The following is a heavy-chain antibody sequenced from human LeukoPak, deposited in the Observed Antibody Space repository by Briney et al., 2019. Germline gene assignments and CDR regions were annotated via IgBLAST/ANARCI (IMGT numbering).Heavy chain of an antibody. CDR2: ISSSSSYI. Sequence: PGGSLRLSCAASGFTFSSYSMNWVRQAPGKGLEWVSSISSSSSYIYYADLVKGRFTISRDNAKNSLYLQMNSLRAEDTAVYYCARTREQWQVLDYWGQGTLVTVSS. V-gene: IGHV3-21*01. CDR1: GFTFSSYS. CDR3: ARTREQWQVLDY. D-gene: IGHD6-19*01. J-gene: IGHJ4*02.